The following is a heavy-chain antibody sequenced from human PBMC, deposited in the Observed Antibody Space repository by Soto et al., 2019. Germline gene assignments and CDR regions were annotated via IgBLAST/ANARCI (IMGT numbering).Heavy chain of an antibody. CDR1: GFTFSSYA. D-gene: IGHD3-10*01. Sequence: EVQLLESGGGLVQPGGSLRHSCAASGFTFSSYAMSWVRQAPGKGLEWVSAISGSGGSTYYADSVKGRFTIPRDNSKNTLYLQMNSLRAEDTAVYYCAKDGYYYGSGSYYDKYNWFDPWGQGTLVTFSS. J-gene: IGHJ5*02. CDR2: ISGSGGST. V-gene: IGHV3-23*01. CDR3: AKDGYYYGSGSYYDKYNWFDP.